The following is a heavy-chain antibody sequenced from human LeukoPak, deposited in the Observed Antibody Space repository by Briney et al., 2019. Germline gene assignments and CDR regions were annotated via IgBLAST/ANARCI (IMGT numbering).Heavy chain of an antibody. CDR3: ARPLRITMIVVDDRGRYAFDI. V-gene: IGHV4-39*07. Sequence: SETLSLTCTVSGGSISSSSYYWGWIRQPPGKGLEWIGSIYYSGSTNYNPSLKSRVTISVDTSKNQFSLKLSSVTAADTAVYYCARPLRITMIVVDDRGRYAFDIWGQRTMVTVSS. J-gene: IGHJ3*02. D-gene: IGHD3-22*01. CDR2: IYYSGST. CDR1: GGSISSSSYY.